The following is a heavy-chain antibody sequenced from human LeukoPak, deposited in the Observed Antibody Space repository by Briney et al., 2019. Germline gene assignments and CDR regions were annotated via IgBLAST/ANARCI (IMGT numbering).Heavy chain of an antibody. D-gene: IGHD3-10*02. V-gene: IGHV3-48*03. J-gene: IGHJ6*04. CDR2: ISSSGSTI. CDR1: GFTFSSYE. CDR3: AELGITMIGGV. Sequence: GGSLRLSCAASGFTFSSYEMNWVRQAPGKGLEWVSYISSSGSTIYYADSVKGRFTISRDNAKNSLYLQVNSLRAEDTAVYYCAELGITMIGGVWGKGTTVTISS.